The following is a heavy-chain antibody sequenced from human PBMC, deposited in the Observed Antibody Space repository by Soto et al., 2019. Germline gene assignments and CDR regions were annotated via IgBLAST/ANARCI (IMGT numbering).Heavy chain of an antibody. D-gene: IGHD3-10*01. CDR1: GFSLSTSGVG. Sequence: QITLKESGPTLVKPTQTLTLTCTFSGFSLSTSGVGVGWIRQPPGKALEWLAVIYWDDDKRSSSSLKSRLTINTDTSKNQVVLTMTNMDPVDTATYYCAHHPYYGLAPYSFDYWGQGILVTVSS. CDR2: IYWDDDK. CDR3: AHHPYYGLAPYSFDY. J-gene: IGHJ4*02. V-gene: IGHV2-5*02.